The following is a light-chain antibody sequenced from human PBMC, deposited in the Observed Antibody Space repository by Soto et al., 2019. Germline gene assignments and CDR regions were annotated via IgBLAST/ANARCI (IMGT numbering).Light chain of an antibody. J-gene: IGLJ3*02. CDR3: NSYTSSRTLV. CDR1: SSDVGGYNF. CDR2: EVS. Sequence: QSVLTQPASVSGSPGQSITISCTGTSSDVGGYNFVSWYQQHPGKAPKLMIYEVSNRPSGVSNRFSGSKSGNTASLTISGRQAEDEADDYCNSYTSSRTLVFGGGTKVTVL. V-gene: IGLV2-14*01.